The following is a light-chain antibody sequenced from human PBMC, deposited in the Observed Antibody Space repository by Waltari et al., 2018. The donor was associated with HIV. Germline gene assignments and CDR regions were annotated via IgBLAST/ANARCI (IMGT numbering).Light chain of an antibody. Sequence: EIVLTQSPATLSLSPGEIATLSCRASQTVHYFLAWYQQKPGRAPRLLIYSASKRATGIPDRFSGSGSGTDFTLTISNLEPEDFAFYYCQHRSAWPPTFGGGTRVEIK. V-gene: IGKV3-11*01. CDR1: QTVHYF. J-gene: IGKJ4*01. CDR2: SAS. CDR3: QHRSAWPPT.